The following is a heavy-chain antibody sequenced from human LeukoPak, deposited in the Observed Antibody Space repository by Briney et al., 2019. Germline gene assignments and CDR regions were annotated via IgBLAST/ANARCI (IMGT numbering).Heavy chain of an antibody. V-gene: IGHV4-59*01. J-gene: IGHJ6*03. CDR2: IYYSGST. Sequence: PSETLSLTCTVSGDSISSYYWSWIRQPPGKGLEWIGYIYYSGSTNYNPSLKSRVTVSIDTSKNQFSLILSSVTAADTAVYYCARDRLDSYYYMDVWGKGTTVTVSS. CDR1: GDSISSYY. CDR3: ARDRLDSYYYMDV. D-gene: IGHD3-22*01.